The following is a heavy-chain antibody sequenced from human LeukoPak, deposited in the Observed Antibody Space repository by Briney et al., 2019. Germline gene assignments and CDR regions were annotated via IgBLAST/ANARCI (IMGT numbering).Heavy chain of an antibody. CDR3: AKELGSGSYIEWNYFDY. CDR2: ISGSGGST. V-gene: IGHV3-23*01. D-gene: IGHD1-26*01. Sequence: GESLKISCAASGFTFSSYAMSWVRQAPGKGLEWVSAISGSGGSTYYADSVKGRFTISRDNSKNTLYLQMNSLRAEDTAVYYCAKELGSGSYIEWNYFDYWGQGTLVTVSS. J-gene: IGHJ4*02. CDR1: GFTFSSYA.